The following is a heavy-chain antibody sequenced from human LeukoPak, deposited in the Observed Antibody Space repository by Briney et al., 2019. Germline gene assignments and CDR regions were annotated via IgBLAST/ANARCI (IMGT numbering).Heavy chain of an antibody. CDR2: ISYDGSNK. Sequence: GGSLRLSCAASGFTFSSYAMHWVRQAPGKGLEWVAVISYDGSNKYYADSVKGRFTISRDNSKNTLYLQMNSLRAEDTAVYYCAKDGGYWGQGTLVTVSS. CDR3: AKDGGY. V-gene: IGHV3-30-3*01. D-gene: IGHD3-16*01. J-gene: IGHJ4*02. CDR1: GFTFSSYA.